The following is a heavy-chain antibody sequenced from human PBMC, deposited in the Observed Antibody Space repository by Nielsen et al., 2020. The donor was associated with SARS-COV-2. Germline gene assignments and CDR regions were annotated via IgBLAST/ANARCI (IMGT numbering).Heavy chain of an antibody. CDR1: GFTFSSYG. D-gene: IGHD2-2*01. CDR3: AKDRLYCSSTSCYAAGMDV. Sequence: SCAASGFTFSSYGMHWVRQAPGKGLEWVAVISYDGSNKYYADSVKGRFTISRDNSKNTLYLQMNSLRAEDTAVYYCAKDRLYCSSTSCYAAGMDVWGQGTTVTVSS. V-gene: IGHV3-30*18. CDR2: ISYDGSNK. J-gene: IGHJ6*02.